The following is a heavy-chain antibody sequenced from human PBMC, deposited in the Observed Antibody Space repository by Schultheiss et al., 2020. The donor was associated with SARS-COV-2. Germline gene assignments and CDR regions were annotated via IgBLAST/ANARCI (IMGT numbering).Heavy chain of an antibody. CDR2: INHSGST. J-gene: IGHJ2*01. D-gene: IGHD2-21*01. CDR3: ARGIPGRRYFDL. CDR1: GGSFSGYY. Sequence: SGTLSLTCAVYGGSFSGYYWSWIRQPPGKGLEWIGEINHSGSTNYNPSLKSRVTISVDTSKNQFSLKLSSVTAADTAVYYCARGIPGRRYFDLWGRGTLVTVSS. V-gene: IGHV4-34*01.